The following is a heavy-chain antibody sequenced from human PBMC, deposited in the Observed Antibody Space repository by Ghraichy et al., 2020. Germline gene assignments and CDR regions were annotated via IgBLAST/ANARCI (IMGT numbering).Heavy chain of an antibody. Sequence: GGSLRLSCAASGFTFSSYSMNWVRQAPGKGLEWVSSISSSSSYIYYADSVKGRFTISRDNAKNSLYLQMNSLRAEDTAVYYCARDSIRRTVVTSRWGQGTLVTVSS. J-gene: IGHJ4*02. CDR3: ARDSIRRTVVTSR. V-gene: IGHV3-21*01. D-gene: IGHD4-23*01. CDR2: ISSSSSYI. CDR1: GFTFSSYS.